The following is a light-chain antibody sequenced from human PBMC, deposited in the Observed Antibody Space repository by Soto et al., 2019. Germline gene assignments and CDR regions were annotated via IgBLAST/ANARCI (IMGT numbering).Light chain of an antibody. V-gene: IGKV1-5*03. CDR1: QSISSW. J-gene: IGKJ5*01. CDR2: KAS. CDR3: QQLNSYPIT. Sequence: SQMTQSPSTLSASVGDRVTITCRASQSISSWLAWYQQKPGKAPKLLIYKASSLESGVPSRFSGSGSGTEFTLTISRLEPEDFAVYYCQQLNSYPITFGQGTRLEIK.